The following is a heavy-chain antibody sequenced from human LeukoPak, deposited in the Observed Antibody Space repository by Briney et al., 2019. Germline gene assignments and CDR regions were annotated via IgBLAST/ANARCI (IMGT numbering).Heavy chain of an antibody. CDR1: GYSISSGNY. V-gene: IGHV4-38-2*02. CDR3: ARDGDFYYFDY. J-gene: IGHJ4*02. Sequence: PSETLSLTCTVSGYSISSGNYRGWIRQPPGKGPEWIGSIYHSGSTYYNPSLKSRVSISVDTSKNQFSLRLSSVTAADTAVYYCARDGDFYYFDYWGQGTLVTVSS. CDR2: IYHSGST.